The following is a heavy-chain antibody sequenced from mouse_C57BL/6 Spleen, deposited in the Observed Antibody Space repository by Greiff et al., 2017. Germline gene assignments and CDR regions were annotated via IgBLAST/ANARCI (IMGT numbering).Heavy chain of an antibody. Sequence: VQLQESGAELVRPGASVTLSCKASGYTFTDYEMHWVKQTPVHGLEWIGAIDPETGGTAYNQKFKGKAILTADKSSSTAYMELRSLTSEDSAVYYCTRTGTFYAMDYCGQGTSVTVSS. J-gene: IGHJ4*01. CDR3: TRTGTFYAMDY. CDR2: IDPETGGT. D-gene: IGHD4-1*01. CDR1: GYTFTDYE. V-gene: IGHV1-15*01.